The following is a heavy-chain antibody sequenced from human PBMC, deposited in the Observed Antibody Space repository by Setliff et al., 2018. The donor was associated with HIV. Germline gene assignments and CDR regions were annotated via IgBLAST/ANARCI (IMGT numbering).Heavy chain of an antibody. Sequence: ASVKVSCKASGYTFTSYVMNWVRQAPGQGLEWMGWINTNTGNPTYAQGFTGRFVFSLDTSVSTAYLQISSLKAEDTAVYYCAREVDYSNYPGWFDPWGQGTLVTVSS. CDR1: GYTFTSYV. D-gene: IGHD4-4*01. CDR2: INTNTGNP. CDR3: AREVDYSNYPGWFDP. J-gene: IGHJ5*02. V-gene: IGHV7-4-1*02.